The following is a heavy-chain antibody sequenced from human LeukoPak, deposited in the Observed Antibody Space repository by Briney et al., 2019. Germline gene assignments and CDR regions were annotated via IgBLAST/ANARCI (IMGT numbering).Heavy chain of an antibody. D-gene: IGHD5-24*01. Sequence: GGSLRLSCAASGFTFSTYIMNWVRQTPGKGLEWVSSIGTSTSYIYYADSVKGRFTISRDNAKNPLYLQMNSLRAEDTAVYYCARVSVRWLQHKNFDYWGQGTLVTVSS. CDR1: GFTFSTYI. V-gene: IGHV3-21*01. J-gene: IGHJ4*02. CDR3: ARVSVRWLQHKNFDY. CDR2: IGTSTSYI.